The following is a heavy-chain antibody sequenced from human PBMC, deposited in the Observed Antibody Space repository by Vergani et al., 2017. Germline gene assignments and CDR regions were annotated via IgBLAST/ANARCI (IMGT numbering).Heavy chain of an antibody. CDR2: ISSDGGST. Sequence: EVQLLESGGGLVQPGGSLRLSCAASGFTFSTYAMTWVRQAPGKGLEWVSTISSDGGSTYYADSVKGRFTISRDNSKNTLSLQMNSLTAEDTAIYYCAKDIAAAGYYFDYWGQGTLVTVSS. D-gene: IGHD6-13*01. CDR3: AKDIAAAGYYFDY. V-gene: IGHV3-23*01. CDR1: GFTFSTYA. J-gene: IGHJ4*02.